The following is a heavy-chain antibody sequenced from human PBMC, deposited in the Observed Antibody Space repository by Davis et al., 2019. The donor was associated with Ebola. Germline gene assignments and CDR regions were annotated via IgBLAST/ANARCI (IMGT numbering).Heavy chain of an antibody. J-gene: IGHJ4*02. Sequence: MPSETLSLTCAISGDSVSNNRDAWNWIRQSPSRGLEWLGRTYYRSKWFVDYAASVKSRITIKADTSKNQFSLQLTSVTPEDTAVYYCARDPPYDQGYDYWGQGTLVTVSS. D-gene: IGHD3-22*01. CDR3: ARDPPYDQGYDY. CDR2: TYYRSKWFV. V-gene: IGHV6-1*01. CDR1: GDSVSNNRDA.